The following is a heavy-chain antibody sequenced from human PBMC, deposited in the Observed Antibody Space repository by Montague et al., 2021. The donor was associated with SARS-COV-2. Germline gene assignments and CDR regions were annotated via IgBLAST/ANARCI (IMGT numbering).Heavy chain of an antibody. Sequence: SLRLSCAASGFTFSTYWMYWIRQVPRKGLAWVSRINPDGDATTYADSVKGRFTISRDNSKNILYLQMNSLRGEDTAVYYCARSNLHDYADYWGRGNLVTVSS. J-gene: IGHJ4*02. V-gene: IGHV3-74*01. CDR3: ARSNLHDYADY. D-gene: IGHD4/OR15-4a*01. CDR1: GFTFSTYW. CDR2: INPDGDAT.